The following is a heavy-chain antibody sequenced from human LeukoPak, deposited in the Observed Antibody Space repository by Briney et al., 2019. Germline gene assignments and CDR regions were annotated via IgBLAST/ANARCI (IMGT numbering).Heavy chain of an antibody. Sequence: SETLSLTCTVSGGSISSGGYYWSWFRQHPGKGLEWIGYIYYSGSTYYNPSLKSRVTISVDTSKNQFSLKLSSVTAADTAVYYCARDPYTVVAATLGAFDIWGQGTMVTVSS. D-gene: IGHD2-15*01. CDR2: IYYSGST. V-gene: IGHV4-31*03. CDR3: ARDPYTVVAATLGAFDI. J-gene: IGHJ3*02. CDR1: GGSISSGGYY.